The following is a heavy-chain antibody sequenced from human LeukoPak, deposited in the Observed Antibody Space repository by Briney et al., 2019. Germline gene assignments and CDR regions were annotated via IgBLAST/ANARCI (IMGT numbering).Heavy chain of an antibody. D-gene: IGHD1-26*01. CDR2: MNPNSGNT. V-gene: IGHV1-8*03. CDR3: ARCPYSRRELLSRYYYYYMDV. Sequence: ASVKVSYKASGYTFTTYGISWVRQAPGQGLEWMGWMNPNSGNTGYAQKFQGRVTITRNTSISTAYMELSSLRSEDTAVYYCARCPYSRRELLSRYYYYYMDVWGKGTTVTVSS. CDR1: GYTFTTYG. J-gene: IGHJ6*03.